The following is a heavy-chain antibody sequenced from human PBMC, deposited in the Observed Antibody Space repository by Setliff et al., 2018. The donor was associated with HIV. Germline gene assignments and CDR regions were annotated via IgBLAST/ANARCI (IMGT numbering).Heavy chain of an antibody. Sequence: SVKVSCKASGGTFSSYAISWVRQAPGQGLEWMGGIIPILGIANYAQKFQGRVTITTDESMSTAYMELSSLRSEDTAVYYCARTEVAGTNYYYYMDVWGKGTTVTVSS. V-gene: IGHV1-69*10. D-gene: IGHD6-19*01. CDR2: IIPILGIA. CDR3: ARTEVAGTNYYYYMDV. J-gene: IGHJ6*03. CDR1: GGTFSSYA.